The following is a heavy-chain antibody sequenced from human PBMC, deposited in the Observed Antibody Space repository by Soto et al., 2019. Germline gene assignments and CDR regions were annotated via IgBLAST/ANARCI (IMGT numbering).Heavy chain of an antibody. Sequence: KAGGSLRLSCAASGFTFSSYSMNWVRQAPGKGLEWVSSISSSSSYIYYADSVKGRFTISRDNAKNSLYLQMNSLRAEDTAVYYCARDLAIVVVPAAISSDYGMDVWGQRPTVTVS. D-gene: IGHD2-2*02. V-gene: IGHV3-21*01. CDR2: ISSSSSYI. J-gene: IGHJ6*02. CDR3: ARDLAIVVVPAAISSDYGMDV. CDR1: GFTFSSYS.